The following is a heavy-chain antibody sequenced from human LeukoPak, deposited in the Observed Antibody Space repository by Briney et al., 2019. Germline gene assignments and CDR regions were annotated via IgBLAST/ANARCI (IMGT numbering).Heavy chain of an antibody. D-gene: IGHD6-13*01. CDR3: AKDKSQVGVYSGSTLVDH. CDR2: IRFDGRNE. Sequence: PGGSLRLSCAASGFIFRNFGTHWLRQAPGKGLEWVAFIRFDGRNEYYVDSLKGRFTISRDNSKNTVDLQMNSLKSEDTAVYYCAKDKSQVGVYSGSTLVDHWGQGTLVIVSS. J-gene: IGHJ4*02. V-gene: IGHV3-30*02. CDR1: GFIFRNFG.